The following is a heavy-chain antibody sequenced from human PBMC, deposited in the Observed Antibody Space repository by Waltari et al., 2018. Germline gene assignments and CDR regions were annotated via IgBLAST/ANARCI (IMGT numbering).Heavy chain of an antibody. J-gene: IGHJ4*02. CDR3: ARSVEGRFDY. CDR1: GVPFCIYS. V-gene: IGHV3-48*04. CDR2: MTSDTRTI. Sequence: DVQLVESGGGLVQPGGSLRLSCEASGVPFCIYSMNWVRQASGKGLEWVAYMTSDTRTIDYAGSVKGRFTISRDNARNSLFLQMNSLRADDTAVYYCARSVEGRFDYWGQGTLVTVSS.